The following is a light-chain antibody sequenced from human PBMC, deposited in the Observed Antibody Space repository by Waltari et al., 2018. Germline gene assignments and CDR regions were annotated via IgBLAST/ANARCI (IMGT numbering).Light chain of an antibody. Sequence: QSAPTQPPSASGSPGQSVTISCTGSSSDVGTYNFVSWYQQHPGKAPKLMIYEVTKRPSGVPDRFSGSKAGNTASLSVSGLQAEDEADYYCTSYAGSDKLLFGGGTKLTVL. J-gene: IGLJ3*02. CDR1: SSDVGTYNF. V-gene: IGLV2-8*01. CDR2: EVT. CDR3: TSYAGSDKLL.